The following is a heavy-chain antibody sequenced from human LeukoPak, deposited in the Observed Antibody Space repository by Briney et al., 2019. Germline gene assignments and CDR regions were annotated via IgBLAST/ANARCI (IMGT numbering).Heavy chain of an antibody. CDR3: AREGGYDPFEY. J-gene: IGHJ4*02. CDR2: INSDGSSA. Sequence: GGSLRLSCAASGFXFSYYWMHWVRQAPGKGLVWVSRINSDGSSASYADSVKGRFTISRDNAKNTLNLQINSLRAEDTAVYYCAREGGYDPFEYWGQGTLVTVSS. CDR1: GFXFSYYW. D-gene: IGHD5-12*01. V-gene: IGHV3-74*01.